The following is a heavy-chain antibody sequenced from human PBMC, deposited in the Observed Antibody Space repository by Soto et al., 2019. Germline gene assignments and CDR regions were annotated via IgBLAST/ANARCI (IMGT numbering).Heavy chain of an antibody. V-gene: IGHV3-30*18. CDR3: ANGYGSTI. Sequence: GGSLRLSCAASGFSFSIYGMYWVRQAPGKGLEWVAAISYDGSNKYYADSVKGRFTISRDNAKNSLYLQMNSLRAEDTAVYYCANGYGSTIWGQGTLVTVSS. CDR1: GFSFSIYG. J-gene: IGHJ4*02. CDR2: ISYDGSNK. D-gene: IGHD3-10*01.